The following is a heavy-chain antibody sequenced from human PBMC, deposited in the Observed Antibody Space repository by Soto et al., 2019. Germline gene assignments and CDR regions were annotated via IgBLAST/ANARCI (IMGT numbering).Heavy chain of an antibody. CDR3: ARTSSTANFEG. Sequence: QVQLVQSGAEVKKPGASVKVSCKTSGFNFFNYGYTWVRQAPGQGLEWVGCIRAFNGRKDYAPKFQGRVTLTADTSTSTAYMELGSLTSDDTAVYYCARTSSTANFEGWGQGTLVTVSS. CDR1: GFNFFNYG. D-gene: IGHD1-26*01. V-gene: IGHV1-18*01. J-gene: IGHJ4*02. CDR2: IRAFNGRK.